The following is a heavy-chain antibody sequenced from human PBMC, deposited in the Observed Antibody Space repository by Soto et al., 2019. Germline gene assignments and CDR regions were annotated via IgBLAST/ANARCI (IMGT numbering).Heavy chain of an antibody. CDR1: GFTFSSYG. V-gene: IGHV3-30*03. J-gene: IGHJ4*02. Sequence: GGSLRLSCAASGFTFSSYGMHWVRQAPGKGLEWVAVISYDGSNKYYADSVKGRFTISRDNSKNTLYLQMNSLRAEDTAVYYCARVPSSSGRAHFDYWGQGILVTVSS. CDR2: ISYDGSNK. CDR3: ARVPSSSGRAHFDY. D-gene: IGHD2-15*01.